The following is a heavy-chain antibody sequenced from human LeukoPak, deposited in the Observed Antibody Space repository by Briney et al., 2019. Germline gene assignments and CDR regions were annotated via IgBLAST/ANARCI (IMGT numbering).Heavy chain of an antibody. V-gene: IGHV3-7*01. D-gene: IGHD3-22*01. CDR2: IKQDGSEK. CDR3: ARDLYRIVVVPHYFDY. J-gene: IGHJ4*02. Sequence: GGSLRLSCAASGFTVSRNYMSWVRQAPGKGLEWVANIKQDGSEKYYVDSVKGRFTISRDNAKNSLYLQMNSLRAEDTAMYYCARDLYRIVVVPHYFDYWGQGTLVTVSS. CDR1: GFTVSRNY.